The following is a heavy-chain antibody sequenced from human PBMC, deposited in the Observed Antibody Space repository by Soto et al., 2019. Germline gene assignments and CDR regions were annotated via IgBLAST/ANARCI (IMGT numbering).Heavy chain of an antibody. CDR3: AKAPHPSYDFWSGYSIFDY. D-gene: IGHD3-3*01. CDR2: ISGSGGST. V-gene: IGHV3-23*01. CDR1: GFTFSSYA. Sequence: GGSLRLSCAASGFTFSSYAMSWVRQAPGKGLEWVSAISGSGGSTYYADSVKGRFTISRDNSKNTLYLQMNSLRAEDTAVYYCAKAPHPSYDFWSGYSIFDYWGQGTLVTVSS. J-gene: IGHJ4*02.